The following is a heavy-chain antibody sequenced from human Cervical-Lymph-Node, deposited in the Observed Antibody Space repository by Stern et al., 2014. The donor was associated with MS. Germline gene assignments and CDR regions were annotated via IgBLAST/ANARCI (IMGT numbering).Heavy chain of an antibody. D-gene: IGHD3-10*01. V-gene: IGHV1-3*01. CDR2: INAGNGNT. J-gene: IGHJ4*02. Sequence: VQLEESGAEVKKPGASVKVSCKASGYTFTSYAMHWVRQAPGQRLEWMGWINAGNGNTKYSQKFQGRVTITRDTSANTAYMELRSLRSEDTAVYYCARDRGGSYADYWGQGTLVTVSS. CDR3: ARDRGGSYADY. CDR1: GYTFTSYA.